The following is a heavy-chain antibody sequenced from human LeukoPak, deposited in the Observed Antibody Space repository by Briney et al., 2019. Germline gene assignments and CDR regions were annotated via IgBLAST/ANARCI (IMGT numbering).Heavy chain of an antibody. CDR2: IQNDVTTK. J-gene: IGHJ3*01. Sequence: PGGSLRLSCAASGFTFSGSGIHWVRQAPGKGLERVAFIQNDVTTKYYADSVRGRFTVSRDNSKNTVYLQMNSLRAEDTAVYYCAREYSGRCIHAFHAWGQGTTVTVSS. CDR1: GFTFSGSG. V-gene: IGHV3-30*02. CDR3: AREYSGRCIHAFHA. D-gene: IGHD6-13*01.